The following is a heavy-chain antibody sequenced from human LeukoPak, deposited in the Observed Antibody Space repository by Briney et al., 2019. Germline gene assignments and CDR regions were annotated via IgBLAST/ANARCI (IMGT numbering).Heavy chain of an antibody. CDR3: AKSARFGDRAADVFDI. Sequence: GGSLRLSCAASGFTFEDYAIHWVRQAPGKGLEWISGISWNGRSIDYADSVKGRFTISRDNAKNSLYLQMNSLRLEDTALYYCAKSARFGDRAADVFDIWGQGTLVTVS. J-gene: IGHJ3*02. V-gene: IGHV3-9*01. D-gene: IGHD2-21*02. CDR2: ISWNGRSI. CDR1: GFTFEDYA.